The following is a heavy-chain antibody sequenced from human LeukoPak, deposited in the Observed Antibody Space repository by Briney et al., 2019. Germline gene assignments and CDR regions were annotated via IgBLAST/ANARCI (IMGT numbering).Heavy chain of an antibody. D-gene: IGHD1-14*01. J-gene: IGHJ6*03. Sequence: SETLSLTCTVSGGSISSGGYYWSWIRQPPGKGLEWIGYIYHSGSTYYNPSLKSRVTISADRSKNQFSLKLSSVTAADTAVYYCARAQPAYTYMDVWGKGTTVTVSS. CDR3: ARAQPAYTYMDV. V-gene: IGHV4-30-2*01. CDR1: GGSISSGGYY. CDR2: IYHSGST.